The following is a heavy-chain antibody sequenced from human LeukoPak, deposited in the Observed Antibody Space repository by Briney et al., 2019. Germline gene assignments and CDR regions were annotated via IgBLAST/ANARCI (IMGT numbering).Heavy chain of an antibody. CDR1: GGSFSGYY. V-gene: IGHV4-34*01. CDR2: INHSGST. J-gene: IGHJ5*02. CDR3: ADGEAPSFDP. D-gene: IGHD4-17*01. Sequence: PSETLSLTCAVYGGSFSGYYWSWIRQPPGKGLEWIGEINHSGSTNYNPSLKSRVTISVDTSKNQFSLKLSSVTAADTAVCYCADGEAPSFDPWGQGTLVTVSS.